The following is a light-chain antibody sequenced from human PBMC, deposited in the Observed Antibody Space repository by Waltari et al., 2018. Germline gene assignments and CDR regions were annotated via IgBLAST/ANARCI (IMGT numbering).Light chain of an antibody. CDR3: QQHSRWPLT. CDR2: GAS. J-gene: IGKJ4*01. Sequence: EIVLTQSTVTLSLSPGERATLSCRARQSIGTSLGWYQQKPDQAPRLLIYGASIRATGIPVRFSGRGSGTDFTLTISTLETEDFAVYYCQQHSRWPLTFGVGTKVEI. V-gene: IGKV3-11*01. CDR1: QSIGTS.